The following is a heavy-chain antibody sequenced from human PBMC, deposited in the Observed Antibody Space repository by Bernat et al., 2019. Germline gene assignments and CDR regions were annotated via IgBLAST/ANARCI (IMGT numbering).Heavy chain of an antibody. CDR1: GYTFAHYG. CDR3: ARDPHHSNYDFWTGHDYYYMDI. V-gene: IGHV1-18*01. D-gene: IGHD3-3*01. J-gene: IGHJ6*03. CDR2: ISGYNGNT. Sequence: QAQLEQSGDEVKKPGASMKVSCKASGYTFAHYGVSWVRQAPGQGLEWMGWISGYNGNTTYAQKFQDRVTMTTDTSTRTVYMELRSLRSDDTAVYYCARDPHHSNYDFWTGHDYYYMDIWGTGTTVTVSS.